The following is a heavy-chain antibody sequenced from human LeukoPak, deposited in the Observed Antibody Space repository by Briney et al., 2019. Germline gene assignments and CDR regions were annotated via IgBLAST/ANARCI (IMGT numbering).Heavy chain of an antibody. CDR3: AREPSRQMGKLQYYYYYYGMDV. V-gene: IGHV4-30-2*01. CDR1: GDSISSGYYS. Sequence: SQTLSLTCAVSGDSISSGYYSWSWIRQPPGKGLEWIGYIYQSGSTYYNPSLKSRVTISVDRSKNQFSLKLSSVTAADTAVYYCAREPSRQMGKLQYYYYYYGMDVWGQGTTVTVSS. D-gene: IGHD5-24*01. CDR2: IYQSGST. J-gene: IGHJ6*02.